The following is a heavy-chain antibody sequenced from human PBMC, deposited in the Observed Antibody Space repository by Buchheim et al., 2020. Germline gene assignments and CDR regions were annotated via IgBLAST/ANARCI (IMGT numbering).Heavy chain of an antibody. Sequence: QVQLMESGGGLVKPGGSLRLSCAASGFTLSDYYMNWIRQAPGKGLEWVSYITSGSTNTKYADSVKGRFTISRDDAKQTLFLQLNSLRVEDTAVYYCAREVGYSSSRPFDTWGQGTL. J-gene: IGHJ4*02. D-gene: IGHD6-13*01. CDR2: ITSGSTNT. CDR1: GFTLSDYY. CDR3: AREVGYSSSRPFDT. V-gene: IGHV3-11*06.